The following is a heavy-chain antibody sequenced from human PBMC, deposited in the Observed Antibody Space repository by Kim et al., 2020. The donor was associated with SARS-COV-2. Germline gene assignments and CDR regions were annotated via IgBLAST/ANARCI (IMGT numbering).Heavy chain of an antibody. Sequence: GGSLRLSCEASGFTFSSYWMSWVRQAPGEGLEWVANIKQDGSEKYYVDSVKGRFTISRDNAKNSLYLEMNSLRAEDTAVYYCARETGGSFDPWGQGTLVTVSS. D-gene: IGHD3-10*01. CDR2: IKQDGSEK. V-gene: IGHV3-7*03. CDR1: GFTFSSYW. J-gene: IGHJ5*02. CDR3: ARETGGSFDP.